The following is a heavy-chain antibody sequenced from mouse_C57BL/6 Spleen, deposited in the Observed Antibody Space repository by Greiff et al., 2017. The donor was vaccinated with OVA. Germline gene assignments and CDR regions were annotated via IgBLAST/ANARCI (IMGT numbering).Heavy chain of an antibody. CDR2: IYPGSGST. J-gene: IGHJ3*01. CDR1: GYTFTSYW. CDR3: AREDYGSSSWFAY. V-gene: IGHV1-55*01. D-gene: IGHD1-1*01. Sequence: QVQLQQPGAELVNPGASVKMSCKASGYTFTSYWITWVKQRPGQGLEWIGDIYPGSGSTNYNEKFKSKATLTVDTSSSTAYMQLSSLTSEDSAVYYCAREDYGSSSWFAYWGQGTLVTVSA.